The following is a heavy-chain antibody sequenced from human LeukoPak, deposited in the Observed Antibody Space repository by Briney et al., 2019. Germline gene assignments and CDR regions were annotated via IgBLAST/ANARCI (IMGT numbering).Heavy chain of an antibody. Sequence: GASVKVSCKASGYTLTSYGISWVRQAPGQGLEWMGWISAYNGNTNYAQKLQGRVTMTTDTSTSTAYMELRSLRSDDTAVYYCASGYSDYADYYNYYMDVWGKGTTVTVSS. D-gene: IGHD4-11*01. J-gene: IGHJ6*03. CDR3: ASGYSDYADYYNYYMDV. CDR2: ISAYNGNT. V-gene: IGHV1-18*01. CDR1: GYTLTSYG.